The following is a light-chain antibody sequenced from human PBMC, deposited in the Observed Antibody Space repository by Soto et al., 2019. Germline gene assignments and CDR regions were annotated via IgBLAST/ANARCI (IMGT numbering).Light chain of an antibody. CDR3: QQYSSLPRS. CDR1: QSVNSNF. CDR2: GVS. V-gene: IGKV3-20*01. Sequence: EIVLTQSPGTLSLSPGESATLSCRASQSVNSNFFAWYQQKPGQAPRLLIYGVSTRATGIPDRFTGSGSGTDFALTISGLEPADFAIYSCQQYSSLPRSFGQGTKVDIK. J-gene: IGKJ2*03.